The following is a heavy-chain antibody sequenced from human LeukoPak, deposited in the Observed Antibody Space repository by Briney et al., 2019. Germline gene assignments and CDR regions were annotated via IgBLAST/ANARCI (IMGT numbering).Heavy chain of an antibody. J-gene: IGHJ4*02. CDR3: ARHRSMVRGVSSHFDY. Sequence: PSETLSLTCTVSGASISSYYWSWIRQPPGKGLEWIAYIYDSETTRYNPSLQSRVTISIDTSKNQFSLKLTSVTAADTALYYCARHRSMVRGVSSHFDYWGQGTLVTVSS. CDR2: IYDSETT. V-gene: IGHV4-59*08. CDR1: GASISSYY. D-gene: IGHD3-10*01.